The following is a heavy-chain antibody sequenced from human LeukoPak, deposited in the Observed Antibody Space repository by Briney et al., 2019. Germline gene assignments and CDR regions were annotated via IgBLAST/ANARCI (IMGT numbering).Heavy chain of an antibody. Sequence: SETLSLTCTVSGGSISSSSHYWGWIRQPPGTGLEWIGTIYYSGSTYYNPSLESRVTISVDTSKNQFSLRLTSVTAADSAVYYCARHPERTYGDYYFYYMDVWGKGTTVTVSS. CDR1: GGSISSSSHY. D-gene: IGHD4-17*01. J-gene: IGHJ6*03. CDR2: IYYSGST. V-gene: IGHV4-39*01. CDR3: ARHPERTYGDYYFYYMDV.